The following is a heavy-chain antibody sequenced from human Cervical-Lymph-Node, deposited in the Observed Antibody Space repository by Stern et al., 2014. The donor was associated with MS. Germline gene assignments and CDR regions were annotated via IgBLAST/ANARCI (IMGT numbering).Heavy chain of an antibody. J-gene: IGHJ4*02. CDR1: GGSISSSSYY. CDR2: IYYSGST. D-gene: IGHD6-13*01. CDR3: ARRRAAAGAVLFDY. V-gene: IGHV4-39*01. Sequence: QLQLQESGPGLVKPSETLSLTCTVSGGSISSSSYYWGWIRQPPGKGLEWIGSIYYSGSTYYNPSLKSRVTISVDTSKKQFSLKRSSVTAADTAVYYCARRRAAAGAVLFDYWGQGTLVTVSS.